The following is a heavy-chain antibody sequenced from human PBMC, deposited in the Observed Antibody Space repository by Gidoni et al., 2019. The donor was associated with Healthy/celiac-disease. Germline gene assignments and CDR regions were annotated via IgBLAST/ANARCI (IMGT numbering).Heavy chain of an antibody. D-gene: IGHD6-13*01. CDR1: GYSISSGYY. J-gene: IGHJ4*02. CDR2: IYHSGST. V-gene: IGHV4-38-2*01. CDR3: ARTVTGAAAGGYYFDY. Sequence: QVQLQESGPGLVKPSETLSLTCAVSGYSISSGYYWGWIRQPPGKGLEWIGSIYHSGSTYYNPSLKSRVTISVDTSKNQFSLKLSSVTAADTAVYYCARTVTGAAAGGYYFDYWGQGTLVTVSS.